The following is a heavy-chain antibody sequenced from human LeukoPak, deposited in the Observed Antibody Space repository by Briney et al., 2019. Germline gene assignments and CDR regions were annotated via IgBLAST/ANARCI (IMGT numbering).Heavy chain of an antibody. J-gene: IGHJ6*03. D-gene: IGHD1/OR15-1a*01. CDR1: GGSFSGYY. CDR2: INHSGST. CDR3: ARGAADRNNYYYYIDV. Sequence: SETLSLTCAVYGGSFSGYYWSWIRQPPGKGLEWIGEINHSGSTNYNPSLKSRVTISVDTSKNQFSLNLTSVTAADTAVYYCARGAADRNNYYYYIDVWGKGTTVTVSS. V-gene: IGHV4-34*01.